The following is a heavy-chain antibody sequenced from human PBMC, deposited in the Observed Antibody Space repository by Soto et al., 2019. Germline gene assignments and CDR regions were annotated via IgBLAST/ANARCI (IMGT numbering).Heavy chain of an antibody. CDR3: ATHGLGVSSPPYFDN. D-gene: IGHD3-16*01. Sequence: QLVQSGSEVTKPGSSVKVSCQASGGTFSGYVVTWVRQAPGQGLEWMGEFVPLFGTTNYAQRFSGRITITAEASTSTAYMELRTLRSDDTAVYYCATHGLGVSSPPYFDNWGQGTLVTVSS. CDR2: FVPLFGTT. CDR1: GGTFSGYV. J-gene: IGHJ4*02. V-gene: IGHV1-69*01.